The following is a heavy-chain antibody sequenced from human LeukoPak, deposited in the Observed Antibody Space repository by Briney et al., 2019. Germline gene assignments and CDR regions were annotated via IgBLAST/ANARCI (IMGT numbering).Heavy chain of an antibody. CDR1: GGTFSKYT. J-gene: IGHJ4*02. CDR2: ITPLFGTA. CDR3: ARSYSSSLDY. V-gene: IGHV1-69*13. Sequence: SVKVSCKASGGTFSKYTISWVRQRPGQGLEWMGGITPLFGTANYAQKFQGRVTITADESASTAYMELSSLRSEDTAVYYCARSYSSSLDYWGQGTLVTVSS. D-gene: IGHD6-6*01.